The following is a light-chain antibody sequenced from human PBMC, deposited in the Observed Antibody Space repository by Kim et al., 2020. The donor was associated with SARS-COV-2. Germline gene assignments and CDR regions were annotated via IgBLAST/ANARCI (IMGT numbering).Light chain of an antibody. CDR1: SSNIGAGYD. Sequence: QSVLTQPPSVSGAPGQTVTISCTGSSSNIGAGYDVHWYQQLPGPAPKLLIYGNSNRPSGVPDRFTGSKSGTSASLAITGLQAEDEADYYCQSYDSNLSGYVFGSGTKLTVL. CDR2: GNS. CDR3: QSYDSNLSGYV. V-gene: IGLV1-40*01. J-gene: IGLJ1*01.